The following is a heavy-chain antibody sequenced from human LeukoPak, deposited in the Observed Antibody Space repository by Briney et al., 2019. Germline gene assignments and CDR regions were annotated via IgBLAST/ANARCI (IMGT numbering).Heavy chain of an antibody. CDR1: GFTFSSYS. Sequence: PGGSLRLSCAASGFTFSSYSMNWVRQAPGKGLEWGSSISSSSSYIYYADSVKGRFTISRDNAKNSLYLQMNSLRAEDTAVYYCARESQGYCSSTSCYALGAFDIWGQGTMVTVSS. D-gene: IGHD2-2*01. CDR2: ISSSSSYI. J-gene: IGHJ3*02. CDR3: ARESQGYCSSTSCYALGAFDI. V-gene: IGHV3-21*01.